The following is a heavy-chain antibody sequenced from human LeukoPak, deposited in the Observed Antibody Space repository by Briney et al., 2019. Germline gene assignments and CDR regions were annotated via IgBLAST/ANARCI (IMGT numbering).Heavy chain of an antibody. V-gene: IGHV1-18*01. Sequence: ASVKVSCKASGYSFKSYGISWVRLAPGQGLEWMGWITAYNGNTYYARRLQGRVTMTTDTSTSTAYMELRSLRSDDTAVYYCARLHCSGGSCYSTDIWSQGTMVTVSS. CDR1: GYSFKSYG. J-gene: IGHJ3*02. CDR2: ITAYNGNT. D-gene: IGHD2-15*01. CDR3: ARLHCSGGSCYSTDI.